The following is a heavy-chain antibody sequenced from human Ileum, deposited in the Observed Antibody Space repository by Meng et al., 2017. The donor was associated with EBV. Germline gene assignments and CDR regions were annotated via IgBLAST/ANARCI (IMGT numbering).Heavy chain of an antibody. CDR1: GYSISSTNW. Sequence: QVQLQEPGPGLVKPSDPLSLPCAVSGYSISSTNWWGWIRQPPGKGLEWIGYIYYSGSTSYNPSLKSRVTMSVDTSKNQFSLNLNSVTAVDTAVYYCARNVPGTSAYYDWGQGTLVTVSS. J-gene: IGHJ4*02. D-gene: IGHD3-22*01. CDR2: IYYSGST. V-gene: IGHV4-28*01. CDR3: ARNVPGTSAYYD.